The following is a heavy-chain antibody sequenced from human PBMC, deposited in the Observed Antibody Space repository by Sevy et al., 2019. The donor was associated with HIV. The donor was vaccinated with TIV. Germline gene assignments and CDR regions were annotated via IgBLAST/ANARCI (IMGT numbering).Heavy chain of an antibody. CDR3: ARGIRRGIAAAGTAFDY. D-gene: IGHD6-13*01. Sequence: GGSLRLSCAASGFTFSDYYMSWIRQAPGKGLEWVSYISSSGSTIYYAYSVKGRFTISRDNAKNSLYLQMNSLRAEDTAVYYCARGIRRGIAAAGTAFDYWGQGTLVTVSS. J-gene: IGHJ4*02. V-gene: IGHV3-11*01. CDR1: GFTFSDYY. CDR2: ISSSGSTI.